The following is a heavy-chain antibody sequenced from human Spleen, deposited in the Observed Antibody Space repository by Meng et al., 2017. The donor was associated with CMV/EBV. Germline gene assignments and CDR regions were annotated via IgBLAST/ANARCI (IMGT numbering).Heavy chain of an antibody. CDR3: ARDARGLEMATITGAFDI. V-gene: IGHV1-18*01. Sequence: ASVKVSCKASGYTFNSYGISWVRQVPGQGLEWMGWISAYNGDTNYAQNFQGRVTMTTETSTSTAYMELRTLRSDDTAVYYCARDARGLEMATITGAFDIWGQGTMVTVSS. D-gene: IGHD5-24*01. CDR2: ISAYNGDT. CDR1: GYTFNSYG. J-gene: IGHJ3*02.